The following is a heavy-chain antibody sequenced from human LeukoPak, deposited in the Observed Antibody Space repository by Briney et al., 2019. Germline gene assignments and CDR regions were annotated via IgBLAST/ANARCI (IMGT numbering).Heavy chain of an antibody. D-gene: IGHD5-12*01. CDR3: ARLGYSGYDYEGFDY. J-gene: IGHJ4*02. V-gene: IGHV4-59*08. CDR1: GGSISSYY. CDR2: IYYSGST. Sequence: SETLSLTCTVSGGSISSYYWSWIRQPPGKGLEWIGYIYYSGSTNYNPSLKSRVTISVDTSKNQFSLKLSSVTAADTAVYYCARLGYSGYDYEGFDYWGQGTLVTVSS.